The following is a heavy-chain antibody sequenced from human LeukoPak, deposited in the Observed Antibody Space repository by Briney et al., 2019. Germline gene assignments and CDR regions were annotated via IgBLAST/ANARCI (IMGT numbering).Heavy chain of an antibody. CDR3: ARGGYSGYEIAAAWDHLLYFQH. CDR1: GYTFTSYA. CDR2: INAGNGNT. J-gene: IGHJ1*01. V-gene: IGHV1-3*01. Sequence: GASVKVSCKASGYTFTSYAMHWVRQAPGQRLEWMGWINAGNGNTKYSQKFQGRVTITRDTSASTAYMELSSLRPEDTAVYYCARGGYSGYEIAAAWDHLLYFQHWGQGTLVTVSS. D-gene: IGHD5-12*01.